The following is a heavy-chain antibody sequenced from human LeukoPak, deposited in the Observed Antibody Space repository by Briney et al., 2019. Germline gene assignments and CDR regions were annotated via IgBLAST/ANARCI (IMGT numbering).Heavy chain of an antibody. CDR1: GFTFSSYS. CDR2: ISSSSSYI. J-gene: IGHJ4*02. D-gene: IGHD3-10*01. Sequence: GSLRLSCAASGFTFSSYSMNWVRQAPGKGLEWVSSISSSSSYIYYADSVKGRFTISRDNAKNSLYPQMNSLRAEDTAVYYCASSRYSMVRGVIISWGQGTLVTVSS. CDR3: ASSRYSMVRGVIIS. V-gene: IGHV3-21*01.